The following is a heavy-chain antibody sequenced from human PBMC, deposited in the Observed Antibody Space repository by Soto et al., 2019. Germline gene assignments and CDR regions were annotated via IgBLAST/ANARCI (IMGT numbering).Heavy chain of an antibody. J-gene: IGHJ4*02. Sequence: SETLSLTCAVSGGSISSGGYYWSWIRQPPGKGLEWIGYIYYSGSTNYNPSLKSRVTISVDTSKNQFSLKLSSVTAADTAVYYCARSDDYVWGSYRYDFDYWGQGTLVTSPQ. D-gene: IGHD3-16*02. CDR2: IYYSGST. V-gene: IGHV4-61*08. CDR1: GGSISSGGYY. CDR3: ARSDDYVWGSYRYDFDY.